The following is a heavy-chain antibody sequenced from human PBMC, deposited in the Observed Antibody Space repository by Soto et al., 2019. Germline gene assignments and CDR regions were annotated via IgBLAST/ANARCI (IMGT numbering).Heavy chain of an antibody. D-gene: IGHD3-10*01. Sequence: PGGSLRLSCAASGFTFSSYEMNWVRQAPGKGLEWVSYISSSGSTIYYADSVKGRFTISRDNAKNSLYLQMNSLRAEDTAVYYCARDQNGSGSNGMDVWGQGTTVTVSS. V-gene: IGHV3-48*03. CDR1: GFTFSSYE. J-gene: IGHJ6*02. CDR2: ISSSGSTI. CDR3: ARDQNGSGSNGMDV.